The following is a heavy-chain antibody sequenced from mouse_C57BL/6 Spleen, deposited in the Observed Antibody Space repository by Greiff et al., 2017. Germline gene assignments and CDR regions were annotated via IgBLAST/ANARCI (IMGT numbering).Heavy chain of an antibody. CDR3: ARGGSSPFAY. J-gene: IGHJ3*01. V-gene: IGHV1-80*01. CDR1: GYAFSSYW. Sequence: VQLVESGAELVKPGASVKISCKASGYAFSSYWMNWVKQRPGKGLEWIGQIYPGDGDTNYNGKFKGKATLTADKSSSTAYMQLSSLTSEDSAVYFCARGGSSPFAYWGQGTLVTVSA. CDR2: IYPGDGDT. D-gene: IGHD1-1*01.